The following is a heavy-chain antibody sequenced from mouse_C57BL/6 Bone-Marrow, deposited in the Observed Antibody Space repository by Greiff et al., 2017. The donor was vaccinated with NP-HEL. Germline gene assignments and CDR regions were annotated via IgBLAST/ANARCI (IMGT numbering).Heavy chain of an antibody. Sequence: VQLQQSGPELVKPGASVKISCKASGYTFTDYYMNWVKQSHGKSLEWIGDINPNNGGTSYNQKFKGKATLTVDKSSSTAYMELRSLTSEDSAVYYCAIEYLSIYDGYPHWYFDVWGTGTTVTVSS. CDR1: GYTFTDYY. J-gene: IGHJ1*03. D-gene: IGHD2-3*01. CDR3: AIEYLSIYDGYPHWYFDV. V-gene: IGHV1-26*01. CDR2: INPNNGGT.